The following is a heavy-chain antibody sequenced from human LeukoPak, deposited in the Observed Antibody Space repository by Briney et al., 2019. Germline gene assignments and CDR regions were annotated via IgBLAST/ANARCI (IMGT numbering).Heavy chain of an antibody. D-gene: IGHD4-17*01. Sequence: SVKVSCKASGGTFSSYAISWVRQAPGQGLEWMGGIIPIFGTANYAQKFQGRVTITTDESTSTAYMELSSLRSEDTAVYYCARDRTGTTVTNHFDYWGQGTLVTVSS. CDR1: GGTFSSYA. CDR2: IIPIFGTA. J-gene: IGHJ4*02. V-gene: IGHV1-69*05. CDR3: ARDRTGTTVTNHFDY.